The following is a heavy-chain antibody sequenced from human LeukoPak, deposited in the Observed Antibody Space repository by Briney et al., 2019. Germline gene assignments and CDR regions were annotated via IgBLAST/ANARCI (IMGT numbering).Heavy chain of an antibody. V-gene: IGHV1-69*05. CDR2: IIPIFGTA. Sequence: GASVKVSCKASGDTFSSYAISWVRQAPGQGLEWMGGIIPIFGTANYAQKFQGRVTITTDESTSTAYMELSSLRSEDTAVYYCAVLGYCSSTSCYTDSNWFDPWGQGTLVTVSS. CDR1: GDTFSSYA. D-gene: IGHD2-2*02. CDR3: AVLGYCSSTSCYTDSNWFDP. J-gene: IGHJ5*02.